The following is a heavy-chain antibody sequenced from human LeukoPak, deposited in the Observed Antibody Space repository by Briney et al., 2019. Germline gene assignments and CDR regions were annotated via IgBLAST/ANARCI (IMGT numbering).Heavy chain of an antibody. J-gene: IGHJ5*02. CDR1: GGTFSSYA. V-gene: IGHV1-69*04. CDR2: IIPILGIA. Sequence: SVKVSCTASGGTFSSYAISWVRQAPGQGLEWMGRIIPILGIANYAQKFQGRVTITADKSTSTAYMELSSLRSEDTAVYYCAREGPYYYDSSGYYLWGQGTLVTVSS. CDR3: AREGPYYYDSSGYYL. D-gene: IGHD3-22*01.